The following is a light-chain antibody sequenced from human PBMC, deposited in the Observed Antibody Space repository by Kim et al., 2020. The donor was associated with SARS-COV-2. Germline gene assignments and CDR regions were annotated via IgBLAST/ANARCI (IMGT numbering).Light chain of an antibody. V-gene: IGKV3-11*01. CDR3: QQRSNWPLT. Sequence: LSPGDRATLACRASQSIRRDSAWYQQKPGQTPSLLIYDASDRATGIPARFSGSGSGTDFTLTISRLEPEDFAVYYCQQRSNWPLTFGGGTKVDIK. J-gene: IGKJ4*01. CDR2: DAS. CDR1: QSIRRD.